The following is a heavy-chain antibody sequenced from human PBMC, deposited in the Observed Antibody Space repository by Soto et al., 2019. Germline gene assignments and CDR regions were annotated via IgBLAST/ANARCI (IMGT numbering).Heavy chain of an antibody. CDR2: MNPNSGNT. Sequence: QVQLVQSGAEVKKPGASVKVSCKASGYTFTSYDINWVRQATGQGLEWMGWMNPNSGNTGYAQKFQGRVTMTRNTSINTTYMELSSLRSEDTAVYYCARGFGSSGYYYYYGMDVWGQGTTVTVSS. V-gene: IGHV1-8*01. CDR1: GYTFTSYD. D-gene: IGHD3-22*01. J-gene: IGHJ6*02. CDR3: ARGFGSSGYYYYYGMDV.